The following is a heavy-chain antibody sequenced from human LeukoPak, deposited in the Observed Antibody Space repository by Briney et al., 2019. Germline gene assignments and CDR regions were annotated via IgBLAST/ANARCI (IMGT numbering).Heavy chain of an antibody. CDR1: GFIFSSYS. D-gene: IGHD5-12*01. V-gene: IGHV3-21*01. CDR3: ARDGFINAFDI. Sequence: GGSLRLSCAASGFIFSSYSMNWVRQAPGKGLEWVSSISSSSNIYYADSVKGRFTISRDNSKNTLDLQMNSLRGEDTAVYYCARDGFINAFDIWGQGTMVTVSS. CDR2: ISSSSNI. J-gene: IGHJ3*02.